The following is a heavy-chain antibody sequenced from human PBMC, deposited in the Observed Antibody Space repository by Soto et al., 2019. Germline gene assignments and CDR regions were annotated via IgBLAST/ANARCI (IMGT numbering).Heavy chain of an antibody. V-gene: IGHV1-69*13. CDR2: IIPIFGTA. J-gene: IGHJ6*02. Sequence: SVKVSCKASGGTFSSYAISWVRQAPGQGLEWMGGIIPIFGTANYAQKFQGRVTITADESTSTAYMELSSLRSEDTAVYYCARSNRPPPIFGVVITLAYYGMDVWGQGTTVTVSS. D-gene: IGHD3-3*01. CDR1: GGTFSSYA. CDR3: ARSNRPPPIFGVVITLAYYGMDV.